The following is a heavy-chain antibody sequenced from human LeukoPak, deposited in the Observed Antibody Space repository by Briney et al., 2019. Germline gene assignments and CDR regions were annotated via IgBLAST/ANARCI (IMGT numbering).Heavy chain of an antibody. CDR2: IYYSGST. CDR1: GGSISSYY. Sequence: SETLSLTCTVSGGSISSYYWSWIRQPPGKGLEWIGYIYYSGSTNYNPSLKSRVTISVDTSKNQFSLKLSSVTAADTAIYYCARGEGRAERWLQTWGQGTLVTVSS. V-gene: IGHV4-59*01. CDR3: ARGEGRAERWLQT. D-gene: IGHD5-24*01. J-gene: IGHJ5*02.